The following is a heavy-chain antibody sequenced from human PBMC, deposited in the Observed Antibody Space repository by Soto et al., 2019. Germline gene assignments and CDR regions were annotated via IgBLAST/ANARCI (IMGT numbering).Heavy chain of an antibody. V-gene: IGHV5-51*01. CDR2: IYPDDSDT. Sequence: EVQLVQSGAEVRKPGESLKISCKGSGYSFTNYWIGWVRQMPGKGLEWMGVIYPDDSDTRYSPSFQGQVTISAEKSITTAQLEWGCLRASDTAMYYCARGGNSSSRYFDYWGQGTLLTVSS. CDR3: ARGGNSSSRYFDY. D-gene: IGHD6-6*01. J-gene: IGHJ4*02. CDR1: GYSFTNYW.